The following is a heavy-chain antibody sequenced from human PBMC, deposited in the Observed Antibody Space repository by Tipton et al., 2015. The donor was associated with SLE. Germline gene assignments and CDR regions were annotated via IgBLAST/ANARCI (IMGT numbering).Heavy chain of an antibody. Sequence: LRLSCTVSGGSISSYYWSWIRQPPGKGLEWIGYIYYSGSTNHNPSLKSRVTISVDTSKNQFSLKLSSVTAADTAVYYCASGRAVAGGDYFDYWGQGTLVTVSS. J-gene: IGHJ4*02. CDR2: IYYSGST. CDR1: GGSISSYY. V-gene: IGHV4-59*01. CDR3: ASGRAVAGGDYFDY. D-gene: IGHD6-19*01.